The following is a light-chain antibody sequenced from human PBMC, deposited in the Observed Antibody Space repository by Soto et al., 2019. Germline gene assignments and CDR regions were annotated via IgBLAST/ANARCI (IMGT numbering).Light chain of an antibody. CDR3: SSYGGNNNLV. V-gene: IGLV2-8*01. J-gene: IGLJ3*02. CDR1: SSDIGDYDY. CDR2: EVA. Sequence: ALTQPPSASGSPGQSVTISCTGTSSDIGDYDYVSWYQHLPGKAPKLMIYEVARRPSGVPDRFSGSKSGNTASLTVSGLQAEDEADYYCSSYGGNNNLVFGGGTQLTVL.